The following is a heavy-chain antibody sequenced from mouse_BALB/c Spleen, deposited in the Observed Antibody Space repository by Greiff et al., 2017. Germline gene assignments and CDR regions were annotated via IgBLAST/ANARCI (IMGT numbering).Heavy chain of an antibody. D-gene: IGHD2-14*01. J-gene: IGHJ3*01. Sequence: VQLQQSGPELVKPGASVKIPCKASGYTFTDYNMDWVKQSHGKSLEWIGDINPNNGGTIYNQKFKGKATLTVDKSSSTAYMELRSLTSEDTAVYYCARSYYRYDRRSAWFAYWGQGTLVTVSA. V-gene: IGHV1-18*01. CDR3: ARSYYRYDRRSAWFAY. CDR1: GYTFTDYN. CDR2: INPNNGGT.